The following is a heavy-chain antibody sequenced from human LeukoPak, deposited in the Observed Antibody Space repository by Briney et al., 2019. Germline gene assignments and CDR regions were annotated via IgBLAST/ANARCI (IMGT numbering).Heavy chain of an antibody. J-gene: IGHJ6*02. CDR3: AREYYDSSGPPALYGMDV. CDR1: GYTFSSHA. D-gene: IGHD3-22*01. Sequence: ASVKVSCKASGYTFSSHAINWVRQAPGQGLEWMGWIDTNTGNPTYAQGFTGRFVFSLDTSVSTAYLQISSLKAEDTAVYYCAREYYDSSGPPALYGMDVWGQGTTVTVSS. CDR2: IDTNTGNP. V-gene: IGHV7-4-1*02.